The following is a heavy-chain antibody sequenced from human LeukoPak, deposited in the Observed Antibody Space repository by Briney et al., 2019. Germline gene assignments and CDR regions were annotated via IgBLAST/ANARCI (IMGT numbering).Heavy chain of an antibody. J-gene: IGHJ6*02. CDR3: ARRGPQGYYGMDV. Sequence: ASVKVSCKASGYTFTGYYMHWVRQAPGQGLEWMGWINPNSGGTNYAQKFQGRAAMTRDTSISTAYMELSRLRSDDTAVYYCARRGPQGYYGMDVWGQGTTVTVSS. D-gene: IGHD3-10*01. CDR2: INPNSGGT. CDR1: GYTFTGYY. V-gene: IGHV1-2*02.